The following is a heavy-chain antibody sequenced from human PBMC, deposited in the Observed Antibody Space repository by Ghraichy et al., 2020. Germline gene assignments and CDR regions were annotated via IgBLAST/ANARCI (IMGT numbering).Heavy chain of an antibody. V-gene: IGHV1-8*02. CDR3: ARGTRGWREPYQYRMDV. CDR1: GYTFSSYD. Sequence: ASVKVSCKASGYTFSSYDINWVRQATGQGLEWMGWTNPKSGNTGYAQMFQGRVTIARNTSIGTVYMELSSLRSDDTAVYYCARGTRGWREPYQYRMDVWGQGTTVTVSS. CDR2: TNPKSGNT. D-gene: IGHD3-10*01. J-gene: IGHJ6*02.